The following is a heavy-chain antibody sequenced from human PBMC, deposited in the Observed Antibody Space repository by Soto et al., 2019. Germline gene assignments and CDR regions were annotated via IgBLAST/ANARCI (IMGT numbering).Heavy chain of an antibody. V-gene: IGHV4-31*03. CDR1: GGSVSSGAHY. CDR2: IYYRGAT. D-gene: IGHD4-17*01. CDR3: ASAPDRTVAFDV. Sequence: PSETLSLTCTVSGGSVSSGAHYWSWIRRHPGKGLEWIGYIYYRGATHYNPSLRGRITISSDTSKNQFSLKLSSVTAADTAVYYCASAPDRTVAFDVWGQGTLVTVSS. J-gene: IGHJ4*02.